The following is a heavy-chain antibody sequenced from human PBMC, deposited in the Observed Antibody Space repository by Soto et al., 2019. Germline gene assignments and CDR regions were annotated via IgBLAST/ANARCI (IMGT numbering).Heavy chain of an antibody. CDR2: ISYDGSIK. Sequence: QVQLVESGGGVVQPGRSLRLSCAASGFTFTHYGLHWVRQAPGKGLEWVAVISYDGSIKYYSDSVKGRFTISRDTSKNTLSLQMSSLRDEDTAIYYCASQGCSDMGLRWGQGTLVTVSS. CDR1: GFTFTHYG. V-gene: IGHV3-30-3*01. D-gene: IGHD2-8*02. J-gene: IGHJ4*02. CDR3: ASQGCSDMGLR.